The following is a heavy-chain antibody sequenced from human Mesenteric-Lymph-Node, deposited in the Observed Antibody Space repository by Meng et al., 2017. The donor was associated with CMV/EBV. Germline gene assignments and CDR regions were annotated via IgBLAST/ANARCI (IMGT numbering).Heavy chain of an antibody. V-gene: IGHV3-7*01. CDR1: GFTFSSYW. Sequence: GGSLRLSCAASGFTFSSYWMSWVRQAPGKGLEWVANINQDGSEKYYVDSVKGRFTISRDNAKNSLYLQMNSLRAEDTAVYYCARIGVVPAAIRSRFGYFDYWGQGTLVTVSS. CDR2: INQDGSEK. D-gene: IGHD2-2*01. CDR3: ARIGVVPAAIRSRFGYFDY. J-gene: IGHJ4*02.